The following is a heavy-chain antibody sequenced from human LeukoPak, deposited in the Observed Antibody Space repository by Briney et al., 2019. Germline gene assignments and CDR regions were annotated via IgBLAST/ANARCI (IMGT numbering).Heavy chain of an antibody. V-gene: IGHV3-23*01. CDR2: ITGNGAST. CDR1: GFTFRSYD. J-gene: IGHJ4*02. D-gene: IGHD1-26*01. CDR3: AGSGSHVY. Sequence: GGSLRLSCAASGFTFRSYDINWVRQAPGKGLEWVSSITGNGASTNFADSVKGRFTISRDNSKNTAYLQMNSLRAEDTAVYYCAGSGSHVYWGQGTLVTVTS.